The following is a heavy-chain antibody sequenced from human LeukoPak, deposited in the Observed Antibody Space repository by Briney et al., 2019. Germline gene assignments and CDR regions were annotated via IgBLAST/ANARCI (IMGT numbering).Heavy chain of an antibody. J-gene: IGHJ3*02. CDR2: ISSSSSYI. CDR1: EFSVGSNY. D-gene: IGHD4-17*01. CDR3: ASDDYGDTTGYSAFDI. Sequence: GGSLRLSCAASEFSVGSNYMTWVRQAPGKGLEWVSSISSSSSYIYYADSVKGRFTISRDNAKNSLYLQMNSLRAEDTAVYYCASDDYGDTTGYSAFDIWGQGTMVTVSS. V-gene: IGHV3-21*01.